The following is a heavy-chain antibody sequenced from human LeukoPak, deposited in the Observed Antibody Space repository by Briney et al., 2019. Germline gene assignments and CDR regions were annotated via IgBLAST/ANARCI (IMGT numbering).Heavy chain of an antibody. J-gene: IGHJ5*02. V-gene: IGHV4-38-2*01. CDR3: ARSVVTATLGWFDP. CDR2: IYHSGST. Sequence: SETLSLTCAVSGYSISSGYYWGWIRQPPGKGLEWIGNIYHSGSTYYNPSLKSRVTISVDKSKNQFSLKLRSVTAADTAVYYCARSVVTATLGWFDPWGQGILVTVSS. D-gene: IGHD2-21*02. CDR1: GYSISSGYY.